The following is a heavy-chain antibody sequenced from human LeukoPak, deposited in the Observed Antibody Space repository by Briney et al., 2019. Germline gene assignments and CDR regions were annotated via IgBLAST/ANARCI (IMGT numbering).Heavy chain of an antibody. CDR1: GGSICSGDYY. J-gene: IGHJ4*02. V-gene: IGHV4-30-4*01. CDR2: IYYSGST. D-gene: IGHD6-13*01. Sequence: SQTLSLTCTVSGGSICSGDYYWRWGRQPPGKGLEWIVYIYYSGSTYYNPSLKSRVTISVDTSKNQFSLKLSSVTAADTAVYYCARVKYSSSWYFGGGEPHFDYWGQGTLVTVSS. CDR3: ARVKYSSSWYFGGGEPHFDY.